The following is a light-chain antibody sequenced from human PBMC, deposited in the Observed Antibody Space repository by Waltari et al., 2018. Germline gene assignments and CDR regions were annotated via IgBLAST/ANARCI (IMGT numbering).Light chain of an antibody. CDR3: LSRDTSSTRL. V-gene: IGLV3-19*01. Sequence: SSELTQDPAVSVALGQTVSITCQGDSLSSYYASWYQQRPGQAPILVPYGQDNRPSGIPDRFSGSTSGNTASLTITGAQAEDEADYYCLSRDTSSTRLFGGGTRLTV. CDR1: SLSSYY. CDR2: GQD. J-gene: IGLJ2*01.